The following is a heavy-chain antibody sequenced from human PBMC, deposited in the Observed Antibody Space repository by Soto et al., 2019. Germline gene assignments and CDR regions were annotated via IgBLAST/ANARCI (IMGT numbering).Heavy chain of an antibody. D-gene: IGHD6-13*01. J-gene: IGHJ4*02. CDR3: ARDPDPGIAAAGITTGDY. CDR2: IKQDGSEK. Sequence: PGGSLRLSCAASGFTFSSYWMSWVRQAPGKGLEWVANIKQDGSEKYYVDSVKGRFTISRDNAKNSLYLQMNSLRAEDTAVYYCARDPDPGIAAAGITTGDYWGQGTLVTVSS. CDR1: GFTFSSYW. V-gene: IGHV3-7*01.